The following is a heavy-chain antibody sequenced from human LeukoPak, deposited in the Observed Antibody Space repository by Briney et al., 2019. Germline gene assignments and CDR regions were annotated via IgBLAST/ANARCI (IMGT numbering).Heavy chain of an antibody. CDR2: IYYSGSI. V-gene: IGHV4-59*13. Sequence: SETLSLTCTVSGGSISSYYWSWIRQPPGKGLEWIGYIYYSGSINYNPSLKSRVTISVDTSKNQFSLKLSSVTAADTAVYYCARDRANYVGYGMDVWGQGTTVTVSS. D-gene: IGHD3-16*01. CDR3: ARDRANYVGYGMDV. CDR1: GGSISSYY. J-gene: IGHJ6*02.